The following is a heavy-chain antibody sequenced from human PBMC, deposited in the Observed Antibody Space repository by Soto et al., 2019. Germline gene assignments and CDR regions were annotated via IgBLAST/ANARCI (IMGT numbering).Heavy chain of an antibody. J-gene: IGHJ4*02. CDR2: IIPIFGTA. CDR3: GASSSSGGCFDY. V-gene: IGHV1-69*01. Sequence: QVQLVQSGAEVKKPGSSVKVSCKASGGTFSSYAISWVRQAPGQGLEWMGGIIPIFGTANYAQRFQGRVTITAEESTSTAYMELSSLRSEDTAVYYCGASSSSGGCFDYWGQGTLVTVSS. CDR1: GGTFSSYA. D-gene: IGHD6-6*01.